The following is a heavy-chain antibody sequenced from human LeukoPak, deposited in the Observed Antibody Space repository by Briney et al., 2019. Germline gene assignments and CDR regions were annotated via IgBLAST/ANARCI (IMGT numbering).Heavy chain of an antibody. D-gene: IGHD6-19*01. J-gene: IGHJ4*02. V-gene: IGHV4-38-2*02. Sequence: PSETLSLTCTVSGYSISSGYYWGWIRQPPGKGLEWIGSIYHSGSTYYNPSLKSRVTISVDTSKNQFSLKLSSVTAADTAVYYCARGGWYLDYWGQGTLVTVSS. CDR3: ARGGWYLDY. CDR2: IYHSGST. CDR1: GYSISSGYY.